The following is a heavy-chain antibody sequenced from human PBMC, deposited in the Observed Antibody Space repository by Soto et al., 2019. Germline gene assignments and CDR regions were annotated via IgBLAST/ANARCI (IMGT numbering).Heavy chain of an antibody. J-gene: IGHJ4*02. Sequence: PGESLKISCEGSGYTFTSYYITWVRQAPGKELEWISYITSKSTTIKYADSVEVRSTVSRDNAKNSLFLQLNSLRDDDTAVYYCAREQGACSDTSCYPGHYDCWGQGTLVTVSS. V-gene: IGHV3-48*02. CDR1: GYTFTSYY. D-gene: IGHD2-2*01. CDR2: ITSKSTTI. CDR3: AREQGACSDTSCYPGHYDC.